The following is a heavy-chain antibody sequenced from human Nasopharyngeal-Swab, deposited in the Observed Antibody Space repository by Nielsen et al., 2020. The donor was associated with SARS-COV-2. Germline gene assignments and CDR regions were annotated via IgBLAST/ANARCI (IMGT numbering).Heavy chain of an antibody. CDR2: IFSNDEK. J-gene: IGHJ3*02. CDR3: ARIDFDSSGYYSAFDI. V-gene: IGHV2-26*01. D-gene: IGHD3-22*01. Sequence: WIRQPPGKALEWLAHIFSNDEKSYSPSLKSRLTISKDTSKSQVVLTMTNMDPVDTATYYCARIDFDSSGYYSAFDIWGQGTMVTVSS.